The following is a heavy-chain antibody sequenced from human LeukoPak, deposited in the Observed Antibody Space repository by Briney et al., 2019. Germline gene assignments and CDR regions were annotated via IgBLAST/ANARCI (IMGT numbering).Heavy chain of an antibody. J-gene: IGHJ6*03. CDR3: ARGSDPPYYYYMDV. CDR1: GYTFTGYY. V-gene: IGHV1-2*02. Sequence: ASVKVSCKASGYTFTGYYMHWVRQAPGQGLEWMGWINPNSGGTNYAQKFQGRVTMTRDTSISTAYMELSRLRSDDPAVYYCARGSDPPYYYYMDVWGKGTTVTVSS. CDR2: INPNSGGT. D-gene: IGHD3-3*01.